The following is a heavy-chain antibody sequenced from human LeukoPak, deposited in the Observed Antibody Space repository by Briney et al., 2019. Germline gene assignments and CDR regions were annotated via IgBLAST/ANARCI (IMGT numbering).Heavy chain of an antibody. CDR3: ARDRIVVVPAAISKTYYYYGMDV. D-gene: IGHD2-2*01. V-gene: IGHV3-53*01. CDR2: IYSGGST. Sequence: GGSLRLSCAASGFTVSSNYMSWVRQAPGKGLEWVSVIYSGGSTYYADSVKGRFTISRDNSKNTLYLQMNSLRAEDTAVYHCARDRIVVVPAAISKTYYYYGMDVWGQGTTVTVSS. CDR1: GFTVSSNY. J-gene: IGHJ6*02.